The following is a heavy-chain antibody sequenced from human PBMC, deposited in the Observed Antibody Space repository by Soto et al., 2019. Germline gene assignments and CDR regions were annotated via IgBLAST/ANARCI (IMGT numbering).Heavy chain of an antibody. Sequence: GGSLRLSCAASGFTFSSYALHWVRQAPGKGLEWVAVISYDGINKYYAASVKGRITISRDDSKNTLYLQMNSLRPEDTALYYCARALGALEWSLHFDYWGQGTLVTVSS. J-gene: IGHJ4*02. CDR1: GFTFSSYA. CDR2: ISYDGINK. V-gene: IGHV3-30-3*01. D-gene: IGHD3-3*01. CDR3: ARALGALEWSLHFDY.